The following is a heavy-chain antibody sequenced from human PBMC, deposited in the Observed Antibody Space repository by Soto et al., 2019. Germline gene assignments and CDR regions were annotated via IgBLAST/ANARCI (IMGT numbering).Heavy chain of an antibody. V-gene: IGHV3-53*01. J-gene: IGHJ5*02. CDR2: IHSDGIT. CDR1: GVTVTSNH. CDR3: LTALVVWTS. D-gene: IGHD5-18*01. Sequence: GGSLRLSCAASGVTVTSNHMSWVRQAPGKGLEWVSAIHSDGITYYADSMKGRFTISRDNSKNTLYLQMDSLRAEDTALYYCLTALVVWTSWGQGTLVTVSS.